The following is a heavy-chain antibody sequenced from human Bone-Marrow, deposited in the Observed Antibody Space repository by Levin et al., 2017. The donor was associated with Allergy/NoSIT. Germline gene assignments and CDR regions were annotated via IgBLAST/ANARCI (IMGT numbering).Heavy chain of an antibody. CDR3: AHRIYDYGNWNGGIFDF. V-gene: IGHV2-5*02. J-gene: IGHJ4*02. CDR1: SLPTSGVG. Sequence: SLPTSGVGVGWLRQPPGKALEWLALIYWDDDKSYNPSLKSRLTITKDTSKNQVVLTMINMDPVDTATYYCAHRIYDYGNWNGGIFDFWGQGALVTVSS. CDR2: IYWDDDK. D-gene: IGHD1-1*01.